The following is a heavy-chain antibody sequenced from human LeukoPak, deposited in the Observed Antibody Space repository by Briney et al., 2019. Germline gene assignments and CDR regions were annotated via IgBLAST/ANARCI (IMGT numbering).Heavy chain of an antibody. J-gene: IGHJ4*02. D-gene: IGHD6-19*01. V-gene: IGHV3-15*01. CDR2: IKSKIDGETT. CDR1: GFTFSSAW. CDR3: TTGGLSNGWSLDH. Sequence: GSLRLSCAASGFTFSSAWMNWVRQAPGKGLEWVGRIKSKIDGETTDYAAPVKDRFTISRDDSKDTLYLQMSSLKTEDTAVYYCTTGGLSNGWSLDHWGQGTLVTVSS.